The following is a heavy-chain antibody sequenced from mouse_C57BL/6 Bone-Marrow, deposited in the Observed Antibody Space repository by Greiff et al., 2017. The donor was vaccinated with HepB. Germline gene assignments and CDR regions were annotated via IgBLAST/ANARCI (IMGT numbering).Heavy chain of an antibody. D-gene: IGHD1-1*01. CDR1: GYSLPDYN. CDR3: AINNYGSSYGYFDV. Sequence: QLQQSGPELVKPGASVKISCKASGYSLPDYNMNWVKQSNGKSLEWIGVINPNYGTTSYNQKFKGKATLTVDQSSSTAYMQLNSLTSEDSAVYYCAINNYGSSYGYFDVWGTGTTVTVSS. J-gene: IGHJ1*03. V-gene: IGHV1-39*01. CDR2: INPNYGTT.